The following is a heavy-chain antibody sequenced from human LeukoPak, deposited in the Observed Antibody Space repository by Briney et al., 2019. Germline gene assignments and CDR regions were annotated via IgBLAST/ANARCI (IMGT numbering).Heavy chain of an antibody. CDR3: AKKPLWDFWYFDL. Sequence: GGSLRLSCAASGFTFSSNAMTWVRQAPGKGLEWVSGISASGDSTYYADSVKGRITVSRDNSKNTLYLQMNSLRAEDTAVYYCAKKPLWDFWYFDLWGRGTLVIVSS. CDR1: GFTFSSNA. J-gene: IGHJ2*01. D-gene: IGHD1-26*01. CDR2: ISASGDST. V-gene: IGHV3-23*01.